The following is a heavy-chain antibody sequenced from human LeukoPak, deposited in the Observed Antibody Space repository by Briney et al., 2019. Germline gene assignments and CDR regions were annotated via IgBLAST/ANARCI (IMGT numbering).Heavy chain of an antibody. CDR2: INWYGGST. CDR1: GFIFDDYG. V-gene: IGHV3-20*04. CDR3: ARGVIVVADTPFDY. J-gene: IGHJ4*02. D-gene: IGHD6-19*01. Sequence: GGSLRLSCAASGFIFDDYGMSWVRQAPGKGLEWVSGINWYGGSTGYADSGKGRFTISRDNAKNSLYLQMNSLRAEDTALYYCARGVIVVADTPFDYWGQGTLVTVSS.